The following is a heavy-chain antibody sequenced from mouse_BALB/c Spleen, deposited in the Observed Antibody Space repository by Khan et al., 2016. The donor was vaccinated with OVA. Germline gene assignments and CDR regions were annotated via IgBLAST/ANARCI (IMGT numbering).Heavy chain of an antibody. CDR1: GYSITSGYG. D-gene: IGHD1-2*01. V-gene: IGHV3-2*02. Sequence: VQLKESGPGLVKPSQSLSLTCTVTGYSITSGYGWNWIRQFPGNKLEWMGYISYSGSTNYNPSLKSRISITRDTSKNQAFLQLNSVTTEDTATYYCARTARITYWGQGTTLTVSS. CDR3: ARTARITY. J-gene: IGHJ2*01. CDR2: ISYSGST.